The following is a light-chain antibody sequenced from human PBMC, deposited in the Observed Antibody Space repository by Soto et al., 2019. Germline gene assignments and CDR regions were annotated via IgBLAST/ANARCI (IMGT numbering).Light chain of an antibody. Sequence: EIVLTQSPGTLSLSAGERATLSCRASQTVTSRNLAWYQQKPGQAPRLLIYGASRRATGIPDRFSGSGSGTDFTLTISRLEPEDCAVFYCQQYGSSPRTFGQGTKVEIK. CDR1: QTVTSRN. J-gene: IGKJ1*01. CDR3: QQYGSSPRT. V-gene: IGKV3-20*01. CDR2: GAS.